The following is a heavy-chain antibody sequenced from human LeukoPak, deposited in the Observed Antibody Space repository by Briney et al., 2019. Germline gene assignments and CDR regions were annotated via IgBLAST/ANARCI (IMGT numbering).Heavy chain of an antibody. CDR2: ISGSGGST. D-gene: IGHD3-9*01. Sequence: AGGSLRLSCAASGFTFSSYSMNWVRQAPGKGLEWVSAISGSGGSTYYADSVKGRFTISRDNSKNTLYLQMNSLRAEDTAVYYCAKPQVTYYDILTGYYPFDYWGQGTLVTVSS. CDR3: AKPQVTYYDILTGYYPFDY. V-gene: IGHV3-23*01. J-gene: IGHJ4*02. CDR1: GFTFSSYS.